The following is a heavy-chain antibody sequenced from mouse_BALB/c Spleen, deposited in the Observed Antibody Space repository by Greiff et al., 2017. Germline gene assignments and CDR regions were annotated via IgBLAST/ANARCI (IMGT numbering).Heavy chain of an antibody. D-gene: IGHD2-2*01. CDR1: GYSFTGYF. Sequence: EVQLQQSGPELVKPGASVKISCKASGYSFTGYFMNWVMQSHGKSLEWIGRINPYNGDTFYNQKFKGKATLTVDKSSSTAHMELRSLASEDSAVYYCARSGGYDEYYFDYWGQGTTLTVSS. CDR3: ARSGGYDEYYFDY. CDR2: INPYNGDT. V-gene: IGHV1-20*02. J-gene: IGHJ2*01.